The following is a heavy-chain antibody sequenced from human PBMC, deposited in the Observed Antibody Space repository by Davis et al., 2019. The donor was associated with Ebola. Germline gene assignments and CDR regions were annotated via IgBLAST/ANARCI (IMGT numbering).Heavy chain of an antibody. J-gene: IGHJ4*02. Sequence: PGGSLRLSCAASGFNFDNYAMHWVRQAPGKGPEWVSGISWNSGYIVYADSVKGRFTISRDNSKNSLYLQMNILRTEDTALYYCAKSGKDGYNFFDSWGQGTLVTVSS. V-gene: IGHV3-9*01. D-gene: IGHD5-24*01. CDR2: ISWNSGYI. CDR3: AKSGKDGYNFFDS. CDR1: GFNFDNYA.